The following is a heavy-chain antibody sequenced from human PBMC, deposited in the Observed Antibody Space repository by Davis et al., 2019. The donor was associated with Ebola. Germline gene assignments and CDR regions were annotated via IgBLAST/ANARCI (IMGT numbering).Heavy chain of an antibody. V-gene: IGHV4-31*03. D-gene: IGHD1-26*01. CDR1: GGSISSGGYY. Sequence: MPSETLSLTCTVSGGSISSGGYYWSWIRQHPGKGLEWIGYIYYSGSTYYNPSLKSRVTISVDTSKNQFSLQLNSVTPEDTAVYYCARSIVGAWYYYYGMDVWGQGTTVTVSS. J-gene: IGHJ6*02. CDR3: ARSIVGAWYYYYGMDV. CDR2: IYYSGST.